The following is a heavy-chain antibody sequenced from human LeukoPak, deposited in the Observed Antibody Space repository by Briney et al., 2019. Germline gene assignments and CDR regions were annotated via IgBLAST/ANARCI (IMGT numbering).Heavy chain of an antibody. Sequence: SETLSLTCTVSGGSISSYYWSWIRQPPGKGLEWIGYIYYSGSTSYNPSLKSRVTISVDTSKNQFSLKLSSVTAADTAVYYCARTSGSYFYYYGMDVWGQGTTVTVSS. CDR2: IYYSGST. CDR3: ARTSGSYFYYYGMDV. CDR1: GGSISSYY. J-gene: IGHJ6*02. V-gene: IGHV4-59*01. D-gene: IGHD1-26*01.